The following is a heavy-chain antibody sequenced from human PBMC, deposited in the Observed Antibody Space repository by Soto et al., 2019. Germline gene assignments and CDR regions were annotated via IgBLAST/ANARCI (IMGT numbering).Heavy chain of an antibody. CDR1: GFTFSNYG. J-gene: IGHJ6*02. D-gene: IGHD2-2*01. CDR2: IWFDAGNK. CDR3: ARDEGCRPAPGSRYYGVDV. V-gene: IGHV3-33*01. Sequence: QVQLVESGGGVVQPGRSLRLSCAASGFTFSNYGMHWVLQAPGKGLEWVAVIWFDAGNKYYADSVKGRFTISRDNSKSIVYLQMNTLGPEDTAVYYCARDEGCRPAPGSRYYGVDVWGQGTTVTVSS.